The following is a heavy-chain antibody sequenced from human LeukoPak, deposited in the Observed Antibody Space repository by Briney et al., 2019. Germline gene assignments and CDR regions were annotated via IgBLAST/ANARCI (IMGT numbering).Heavy chain of an antibody. CDR2: ISSSSGFI. CDR1: GFTFSSYS. J-gene: IGHJ6*02. Sequence: PGGSLRLSCAASGFTFSSYSMNWVRQAPGKGLEWVSSISSSSGFIYYADSVRGRFTGSRDNAKNSLFLQMNSLRAEDTAVYYCSRTDCSITNCPVAMDVWGQGTTVTVSS. V-gene: IGHV3-21*01. D-gene: IGHD2-2*01. CDR3: SRTDCSITNCPVAMDV.